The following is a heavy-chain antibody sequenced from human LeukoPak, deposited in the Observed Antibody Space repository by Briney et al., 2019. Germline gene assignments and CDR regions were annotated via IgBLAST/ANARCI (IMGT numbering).Heavy chain of an antibody. CDR3: ARAGQWELQKFDY. CDR1: GGSISSGRNY. V-gene: IGHV4-39*07. Sequence: SETLSLTCSVSGGSISSGRNYWGWIRQSPGKGLEWIASIYSSGNTHSNPSLKSRVSISVDTSKNQVSLKLYSVTASDTAVYYCARAGQWELQKFDYWGQGTLVTVSS. J-gene: IGHJ4*02. D-gene: IGHD1-26*01. CDR2: IYSSGNT.